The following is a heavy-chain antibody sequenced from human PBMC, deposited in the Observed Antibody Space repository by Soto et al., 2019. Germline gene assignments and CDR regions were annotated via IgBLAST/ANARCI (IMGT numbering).Heavy chain of an antibody. CDR2: INPSGGST. Sequence: ASVKVSCKASGYTFTSYYMHWVRQAPGQGLEWMGIINPSGGSTSYAQKFQGRVTMTRDTSTSTVYMELSSLRSDDTAVYYCARDLAAAGRSDYWGQGTLVTVSS. CDR3: ARDLAAAGRSDY. V-gene: IGHV1-46*01. J-gene: IGHJ4*02. D-gene: IGHD6-13*01. CDR1: GYTFTSYY.